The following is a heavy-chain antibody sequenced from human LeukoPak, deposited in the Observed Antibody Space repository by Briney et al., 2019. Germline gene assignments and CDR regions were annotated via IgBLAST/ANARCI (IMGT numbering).Heavy chain of an antibody. D-gene: IGHD1-1*01. V-gene: IGHV3-23*01. J-gene: IGHJ6*02. Sequence: GGSLRLSCAASGFTFSSYAMSWVRQAPGKGLEWVSAISGSGGSTYYADSVKGRFTISRDNSKNTLCLQMNSLRAEDTAVYYCAKDRNGLYYYYGMDVWGQGTTVTVSS. CDR2: ISGSGGST. CDR3: AKDRNGLYYYYGMDV. CDR1: GFTFSSYA.